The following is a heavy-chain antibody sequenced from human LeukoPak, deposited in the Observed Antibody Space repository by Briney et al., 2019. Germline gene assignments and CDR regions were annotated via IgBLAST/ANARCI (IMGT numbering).Heavy chain of an antibody. J-gene: IGHJ3*02. Sequence: SETLSLTCTVSGGSISSSSYYWGWIRQPPGKGLEWIGSIYYSGSTYYNPSLKSRVTISVDTSKNQFSLKLNSVTAADTAVYYCARDYGDYSDAFDIWGQGTMVTVSS. CDR2: IYYSGST. D-gene: IGHD4-17*01. CDR1: GGSISSSSYY. V-gene: IGHV4-39*07. CDR3: ARDYGDYSDAFDI.